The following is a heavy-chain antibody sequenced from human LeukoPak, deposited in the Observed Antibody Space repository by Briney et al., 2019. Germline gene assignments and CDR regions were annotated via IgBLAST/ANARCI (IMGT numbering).Heavy chain of an antibody. V-gene: IGHV3-33*01. Sequence: GGSLRLSCAASGFTFSTYGTHWVRQAPGKGLEWVAVIWYDGSKKHYVDSVKGRFTISRDDSKNTVYLQMNSLRAEDTAVYYCARDYGYTPDYWGQGTLVTVFS. CDR1: GFTFSTYG. CDR3: ARDYGYTPDY. J-gene: IGHJ4*02. D-gene: IGHD6-13*01. CDR2: IWYDGSKK.